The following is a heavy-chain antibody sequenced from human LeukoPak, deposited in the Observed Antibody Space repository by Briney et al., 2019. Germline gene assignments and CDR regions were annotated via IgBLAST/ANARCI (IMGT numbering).Heavy chain of an antibody. CDR1: GFTFSSYS. V-gene: IGHV3-48*01. D-gene: IGHD6-13*01. CDR3: AKSSSSSWSNYYFDY. Sequence: GGSLRLSCAASGFTFSSYSMNWVRQAPGKGLEWVSYISSSSSTIYYADSVKGRFTISRDNSKNTLYLQMNSLRAEDTAVYYCAKSSSSSWSNYYFDYWGQGTLVTVSS. CDR2: ISSSSSTI. J-gene: IGHJ4*02.